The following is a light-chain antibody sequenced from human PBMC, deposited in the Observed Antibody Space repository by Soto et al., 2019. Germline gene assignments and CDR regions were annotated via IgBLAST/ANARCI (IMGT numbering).Light chain of an antibody. CDR2: WAS. J-gene: IGKJ1*01. CDR1: QSVFSRFRNKNY. V-gene: IGKV4-1*01. Sequence: DIVMTQSPDSLTLSLGERATINCKSSQSVFSRFRNKNYLGWFQQKPGQTPRLLIYWASTREPGVSDRFSGSGSGTDFNLTIDSLQAEDVAVYYCQQYYPTPTLTFGQGTKVEV. CDR3: QQYYPTPTLT.